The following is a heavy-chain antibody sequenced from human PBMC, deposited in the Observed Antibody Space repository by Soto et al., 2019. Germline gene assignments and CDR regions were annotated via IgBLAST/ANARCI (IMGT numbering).Heavy chain of an antibody. Sequence: PGESLKISCKVSGYSFTSYWIGWVRQMPGKGLEWMGIIYPGDSDTRYSPSFQGQVTISADKSISTAYLQWSSLKASDTAMYYCAAGGPTTYYDKQDYYYGMDVWGQGTTVTVSS. V-gene: IGHV5-51*01. J-gene: IGHJ6*02. CDR1: GYSFTSYW. CDR2: IYPGDSDT. D-gene: IGHD3-9*01. CDR3: AAGGPTTYYDKQDYYYGMDV.